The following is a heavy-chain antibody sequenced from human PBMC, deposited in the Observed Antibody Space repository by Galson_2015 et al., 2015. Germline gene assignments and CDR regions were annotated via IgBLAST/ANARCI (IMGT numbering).Heavy chain of an antibody. CDR2: ISRDGTT. CDR3: AREFRAQGSST. V-gene: IGHV4-34*01. D-gene: IGHD6-6*01. J-gene: IGHJ5*02. Sequence: SEPLSLTCAVYGGSFSGYWWSWIRQPPGKGLEWIGEISRDGTTSYSASLKSRVTISADTSKSLFSLTVRSVTAADTAFYYCAREFRAQGSSTWGQGTLVTVSS. CDR1: GGSFSGYW.